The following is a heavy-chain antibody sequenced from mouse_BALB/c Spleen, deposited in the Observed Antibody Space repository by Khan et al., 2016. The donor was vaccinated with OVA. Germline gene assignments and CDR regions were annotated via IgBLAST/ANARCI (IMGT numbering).Heavy chain of an antibody. CDR2: INPYNGNT. Sequence: VHVKQSGPELVKPGASMKISCKASGYSFTGYTMNWVKQSHGKNLEWIGLINPYNGNTNYNQKFKAKATLTIDKSSSTAFMELLSLTSEDSAVYYCARYDYYGSRDALDYWGQGTSVTVSS. CDR1: GYSFTGYT. V-gene: IGHV1-18*01. CDR3: ARYDYYGSRDALDY. D-gene: IGHD1-1*01. J-gene: IGHJ4*01.